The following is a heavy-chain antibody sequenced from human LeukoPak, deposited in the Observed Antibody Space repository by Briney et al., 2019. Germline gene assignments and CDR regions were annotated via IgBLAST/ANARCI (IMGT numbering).Heavy chain of an antibody. V-gene: IGHV3-23*01. CDR1: GFTFSSYA. CDR2: ISGSGGST. CDR3: AKGVAVRWELLQYFQH. Sequence: GGSLRLSCAASGFTFSSYAMSWVRQAPGKGLEWVSAISGSGGSTYYAGSVKGRFTISRDNSKNTLYLQMNSLRAEDTAVYYCAKGVAVRWELLQYFQHWGQGTLVTVSS. J-gene: IGHJ1*01. D-gene: IGHD1-26*01.